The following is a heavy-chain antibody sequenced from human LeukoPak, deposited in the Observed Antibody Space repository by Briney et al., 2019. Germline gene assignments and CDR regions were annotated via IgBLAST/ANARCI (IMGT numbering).Heavy chain of an antibody. CDR1: GYTFTSYG. J-gene: IGHJ6*02. CDR2: INAYNGNT. D-gene: IGHD4-17*01. V-gene: IGHV1-18*01. CDR3: AKDYGDYIRYYYYYGMDV. Sequence: ASVNVSCKASGYTFTSYGISWVRQPPGRGLEWMGWINAYNGNTNYAQTLQGRVTMTKDTSTSTAYMELRSLRSDDTAVYYCAKDYGDYIRYYYYYGMDVWGQGTTVTVSS.